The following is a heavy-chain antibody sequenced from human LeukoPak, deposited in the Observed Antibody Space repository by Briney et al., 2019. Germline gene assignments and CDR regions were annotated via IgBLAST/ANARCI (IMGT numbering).Heavy chain of an antibody. CDR2: ISAYSGDT. V-gene: IGHV1-18*01. D-gene: IGHD3-10*01. Sequence: GAAVKVSCKASGDTFTMFGISWVRQAPGQGLECMGWISAYSGDTHYAQKFQGRVTVTTDASTNTAYMELRSLQSDDTAVYYCATSKFRGLLDSWGQGTPVIVSS. CDR1: GDTFTMFG. CDR3: ATSKFRGLLDS. J-gene: IGHJ4*02.